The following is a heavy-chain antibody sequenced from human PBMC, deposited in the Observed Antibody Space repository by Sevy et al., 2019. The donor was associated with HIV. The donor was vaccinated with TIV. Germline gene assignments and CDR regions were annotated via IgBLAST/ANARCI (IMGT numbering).Heavy chain of an antibody. J-gene: IGHJ2*01. CDR1: GGSISSSSYC. V-gene: IGHV4-39*01. CDR3: ATPRASGWYEGTGGYFDF. CDR2: VYSTGST. D-gene: IGHD6-19*01. Sequence: SETLSLICSVSGGSISSSSYCWGWIRQPPGKGLEWIGSVYSTGSTSYNPSLRSRVTVSADTSKNQLSLKLDSVSAADTAVYYCATPRASGWYEGTGGYFDFWGPGTLVTVSS.